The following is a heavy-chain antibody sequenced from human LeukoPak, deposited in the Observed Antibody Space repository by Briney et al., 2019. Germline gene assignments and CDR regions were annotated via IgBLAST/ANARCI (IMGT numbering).Heavy chain of an antibody. V-gene: IGHV3-30*03. CDR1: GFTFSNYR. CDR3: ARDPIGGAPDYFDY. CDR2: IAFDGTEK. D-gene: IGHD3-16*01. Sequence: PGGSLRLSCAVSGFTFSNYRMSWVRQAPDKGLEWVAVIAFDGTEKYYGNSVRGRFTISRDNSKNTLHLQLNSLRAEDTAVYYCARDPIGGAPDYFDYWGQGTLVTVSS. J-gene: IGHJ4*02.